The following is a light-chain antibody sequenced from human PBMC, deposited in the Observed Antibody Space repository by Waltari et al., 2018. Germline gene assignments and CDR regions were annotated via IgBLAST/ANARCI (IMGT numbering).Light chain of an antibody. CDR1: QSIVHSNRNTF. Sequence: VVPTQPPLSLPLTLGQPPSISCPSSQSIVHSNRNTFLQWLQQRPGQSPRLLIYKVSYRDSGVPDRCGGSGASTDFTLKISRVEAEDVGVYYCMQGTHWPYTFGQGTKVDIK. CDR3: MQGTHWPYT. V-gene: IGKV2-30*02. J-gene: IGKJ2*01. CDR2: KVS.